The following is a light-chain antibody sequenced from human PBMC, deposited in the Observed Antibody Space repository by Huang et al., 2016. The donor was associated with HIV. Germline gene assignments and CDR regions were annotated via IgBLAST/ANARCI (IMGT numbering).Light chain of an antibody. J-gene: IGKJ1*01. CDR2: SAS. CDR3: QHFNKWPPT. V-gene: IGKV3-15*01. Sequence: IVMTQSPATLSVSPGERATLSCRASQSLSTNLAWYQQRPGQAPRLLIYSASTRATGIPARFSGSGSGTEFTLTISSLQSEDSAVYYCQHFNKWPPTFGQGTKVEIK. CDR1: QSLSTN.